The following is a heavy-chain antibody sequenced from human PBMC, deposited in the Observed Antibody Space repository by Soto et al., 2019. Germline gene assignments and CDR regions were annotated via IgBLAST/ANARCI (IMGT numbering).Heavy chain of an antibody. D-gene: IGHD4-17*01. J-gene: IGHJ4*02. CDR1: GGSISSGGYY. CDR2: IYYTRIT. V-gene: IGHV4-31*03. CDR3: ARVRYRIDY. Sequence: SETLSLTCTVSGGSISSGGYYWGWIRQHPGRGLEWIGYIYYTRITYYNPSLKSRITISVDTSKTQFSLKLSSVNAADMAVYYCARVRYRIDYWGQGTLVTVSS.